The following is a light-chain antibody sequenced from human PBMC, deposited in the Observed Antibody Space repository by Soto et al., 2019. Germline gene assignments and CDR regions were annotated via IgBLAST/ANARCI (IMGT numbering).Light chain of an antibody. CDR3: QQPGS. J-gene: IGKJ4*01. V-gene: IGKV3-11*01. CDR1: ENVGSF. CDR2: DAS. Sequence: EIVLTQSPATLSLSPGERATLSCRASENVGSFLAWYQQKFGQAPRLLIYDASNRATGISARFSGSGSGTDFTLTISSLEPEDFAVYYCQQPGSFGGGTKVDIK.